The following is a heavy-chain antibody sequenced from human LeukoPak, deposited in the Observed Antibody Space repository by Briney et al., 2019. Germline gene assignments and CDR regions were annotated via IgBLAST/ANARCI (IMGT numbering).Heavy chain of an antibody. CDR2: ISGSGSST. CDR3: AKCNFDSSAHFDY. CDR1: GFTFSSYA. D-gene: IGHD3-22*01. Sequence: GGSLRLSCAASGFTFSSYAMTWVRQAPGKGLEWVSGISGSGSSTYYADSVKGRFTISRDNSRNTLYLQMNSLRAEDTAAYYCAKCNFDSSAHFDYWGQGTLVTVSS. J-gene: IGHJ4*02. V-gene: IGHV3-23*01.